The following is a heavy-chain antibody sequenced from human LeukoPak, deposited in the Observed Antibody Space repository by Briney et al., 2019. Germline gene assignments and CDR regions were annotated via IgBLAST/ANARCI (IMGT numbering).Heavy chain of an antibody. CDR3: AGPGGGGSHMAFDP. V-gene: IGHV3-74*01. CDR2: ISGDGSSR. CDR1: GFTFSSYW. Sequence: PGGSLRLSCAASGFTFSSYWMHWVRQSPGKGLVWVSCISGDGSSRRYADSVKGRFTISRDNAEDTLYLQLDSLRVEDTAVYYCAGPGGGGSHMAFDPWGQGTLVTVSS. J-gene: IGHJ5*02. D-gene: IGHD2-15*01.